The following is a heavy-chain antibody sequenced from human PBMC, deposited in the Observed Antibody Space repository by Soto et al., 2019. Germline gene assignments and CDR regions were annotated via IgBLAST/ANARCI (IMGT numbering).Heavy chain of an antibody. Sequence: QVQLVQSGSEVKKPGASVKVSCKASGYTFANYGVGWVRQAPGQGLVWMGWISAYTGSANYAQEFQGRVAVTTDTSTSTASMEVRSLRSDDTAVYYCARSPYSYGKLYYFDYWGQGTLVTVSS. CDR1: GYTFANYG. CDR3: ARSPYSYGKLYYFDY. V-gene: IGHV1-18*04. J-gene: IGHJ4*02. D-gene: IGHD5-18*01. CDR2: ISAYTGSA.